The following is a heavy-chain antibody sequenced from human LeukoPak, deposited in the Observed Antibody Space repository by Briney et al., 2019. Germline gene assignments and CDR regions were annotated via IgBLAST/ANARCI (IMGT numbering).Heavy chain of an antibody. Sequence: EASVKVSCKASGGTFSSYAISWVRQAPGQGLEWMGGIIPIFGTANYAQKFQGRVTITADESTSTAYMELSSLRSEDTAVYYCASSDFWSGSNWFDPWGQGTLVTVSS. CDR2: IIPIFGTA. D-gene: IGHD3-3*01. J-gene: IGHJ5*02. CDR3: ASSDFWSGSNWFDP. CDR1: GGTFSSYA. V-gene: IGHV1-69*01.